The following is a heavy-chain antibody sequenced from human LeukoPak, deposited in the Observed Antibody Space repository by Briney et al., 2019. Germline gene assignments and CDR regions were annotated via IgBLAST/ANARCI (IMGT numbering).Heavy chain of an antibody. CDR2: IDPSGSYT. J-gene: IGHJ4*02. Sequence: GESLRISCKGSGYSFTSYWISWVRQMPGKGLEWMGRIDPSGSYTNYSPSFQGHVTISADKAISTAYLQWSSLKASDTAMYYCARGPDGPTRFDFWGQGTLVTVSS. D-gene: IGHD1-1*01. CDR1: GYSFTSYW. CDR3: ARGPDGPTRFDF. V-gene: IGHV5-10-1*01.